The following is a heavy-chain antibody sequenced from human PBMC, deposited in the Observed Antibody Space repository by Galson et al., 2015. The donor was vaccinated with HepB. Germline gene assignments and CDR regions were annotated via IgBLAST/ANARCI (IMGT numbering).Heavy chain of an antibody. J-gene: IGHJ4*02. CDR3: ARVGPLDDSSGYYYGYFDY. CDR1: GYTFTSYY. CDR2: INPSGGST. D-gene: IGHD3-22*01. Sequence: SVKVSCKASGYTFTSYYMHWVRQAPGQGLEWMGIINPSGGSTSYAQKFQGRVTMTRDTSTSTVYMELSSLRSEDTAVYYCARVGPLDDSSGYYYGYFDYWGQGTLVTVSS. V-gene: IGHV1-46*01.